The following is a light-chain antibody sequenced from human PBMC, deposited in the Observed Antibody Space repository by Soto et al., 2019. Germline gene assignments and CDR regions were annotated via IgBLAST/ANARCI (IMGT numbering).Light chain of an antibody. Sequence: DIQMTQSPSSLSASVGDRVTITCRASQSISSYLYWYQQKPAKAPKLLIYAASSLQSGVPSTFSRSGSATAFTLTTTSLQPEDFATYYCQQSYSTPQGTFGGGPKVEIK. J-gene: IGKJ4*01. V-gene: IGKV1-39*01. CDR1: QSISSY. CDR3: QQSYSTPQGT. CDR2: AAS.